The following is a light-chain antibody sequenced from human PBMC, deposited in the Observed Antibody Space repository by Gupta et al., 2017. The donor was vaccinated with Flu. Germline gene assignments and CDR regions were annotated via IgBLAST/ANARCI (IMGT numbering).Light chain of an antibody. CDR2: AAS. V-gene: IGKV1-39*01. CDR1: HNISTH. J-gene: IGKJ4*01. Sequence: IQLTQAPSPLSASVGDRVTITCRASHNISTHLNWIQQKPGKALKCPIYAASTLQTGLPSSFSGSGSGKDFNITIRGLQPEDCATYYWGQSNANPRIFGGGTEVEIK. CDR3: GQSNANPRI.